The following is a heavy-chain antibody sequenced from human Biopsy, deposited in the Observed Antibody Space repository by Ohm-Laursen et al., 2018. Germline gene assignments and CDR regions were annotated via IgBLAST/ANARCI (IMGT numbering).Heavy chain of an antibody. V-gene: IGHV3-7*03. CDR1: GFTFSTYW. Sequence: SLRLSCAASGFTFSTYWMTWVRQAPGKGLEWVANINQDGSEKYYVDSVKGRFTISRDNAKNSLYLQMNRLRAEDTAVYYCARGSFAPDFWGQGTLVTVSS. CDR2: INQDGSEK. CDR3: ARGSFAPDF. D-gene: IGHD2/OR15-2a*01. J-gene: IGHJ4*02.